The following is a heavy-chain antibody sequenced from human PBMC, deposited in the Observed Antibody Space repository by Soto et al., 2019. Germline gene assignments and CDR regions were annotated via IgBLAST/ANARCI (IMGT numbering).Heavy chain of an antibody. CDR2: ISRSGNI. Sequence: QVQLQESGPGLAKPSQTLSLICTVSGGSLTTGDYYWTWIRQSPGEGLEWIGYISRSGNIFYNPSLKSRITISLDTSKDQFSLKLNSVTAAATAVYYCARGNDYVYFYDYWGQGTLVTVSS. CDR1: GGSLTTGDYY. CDR3: ARGNDYVYFYDY. D-gene: IGHD4-17*01. J-gene: IGHJ4*02. V-gene: IGHV4-30-4*01.